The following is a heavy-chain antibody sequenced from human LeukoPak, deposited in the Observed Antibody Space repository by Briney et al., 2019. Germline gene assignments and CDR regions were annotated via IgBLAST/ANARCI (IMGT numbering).Heavy chain of an antibody. CDR3: ASLVPGAVATYGGVS. CDR2: IYYSGNT. CDR1: GGSISSNDYY. J-gene: IGHJ5*02. V-gene: IGHV4-39*01. Sequence: PSETLSLTCTVSGGSISSNDYYWGWIRQPPGKGLEWIGSIYYSGNTFYNPSLKSRVTISVDTSKNQFSLKVSSVTVGDTAVYYCASLVPGAVATYGGVSWGQGTLVTVSS. D-gene: IGHD6-19*01.